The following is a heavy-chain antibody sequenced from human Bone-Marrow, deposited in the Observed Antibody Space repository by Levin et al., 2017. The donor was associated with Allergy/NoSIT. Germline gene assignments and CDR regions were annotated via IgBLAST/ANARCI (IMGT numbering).Heavy chain of an antibody. CDR3: ARGGSNWSIDY. D-gene: IGHD6-13*01. J-gene: IGHJ4*02. Sequence: GGSLRLSCAASGFTVSSNYMSWVRQAPGKGLEWVSFIYSGGSTYYADSVRGRFTISRDNSKNTLYLQMNSLRAEDTAVYYCARGGSNWSIDYWGQGTLVTVSS. V-gene: IGHV3-66*01. CDR2: IYSGGST. CDR1: GFTVSSNY.